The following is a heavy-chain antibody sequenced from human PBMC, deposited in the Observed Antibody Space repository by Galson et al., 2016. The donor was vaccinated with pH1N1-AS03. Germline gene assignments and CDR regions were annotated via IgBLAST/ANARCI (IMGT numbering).Heavy chain of an antibody. CDR3: ARTSGAYFGSAFDI. CDR1: GFTFNHYS. D-gene: IGHD1-26*01. Sequence: SLRLSCAASGFTFNHYSMNWVRQAPGKGLEWASYISSHSTTIYYADSVKGRFTISRDNAKNSLYLQMNSLTAEDTAIYYCARTSGAYFGSAFDIWGQGTMVTVSS. CDR2: ISSHSTTI. V-gene: IGHV3-48*04. J-gene: IGHJ3*02.